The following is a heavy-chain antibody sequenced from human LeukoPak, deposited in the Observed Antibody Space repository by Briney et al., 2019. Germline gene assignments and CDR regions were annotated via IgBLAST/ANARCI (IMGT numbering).Heavy chain of an antibody. D-gene: IGHD3-22*01. J-gene: IGHJ4*02. CDR1: GFTVGSNY. V-gene: IGHV3-53*01. CDR3: ARGVSYYYDSSGYPYYFDY. CDR2: IYSGGST. Sequence: GGSLRLSCAASGFTVGSNYMSWVRQAPGKGLEWVSLIYSGGSTYYADSVKGRFTISRDNSKNTLYLQMNSLRAEDTAVYYCARGVSYYYDSSGYPYYFDYWGQGTLVTVSS.